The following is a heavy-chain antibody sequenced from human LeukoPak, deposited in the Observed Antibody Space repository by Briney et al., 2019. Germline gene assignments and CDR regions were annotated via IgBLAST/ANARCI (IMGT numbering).Heavy chain of an antibody. V-gene: IGHV3-48*03. Sequence: VGSLRLSCAASGFPFSNYEMNWVRQAPGKGLEWFSYISSSGSSIYYAGSVKGRFSISRDNAKNSLYLQMNSVRVKETGVYYCARGWNMKWYWGQGTLVTVS. J-gene: IGHJ4*02. CDR1: GFPFSNYE. D-gene: IGHD2/OR15-2a*01. CDR3: ARGWNMKWY. CDR2: ISSSGSSI.